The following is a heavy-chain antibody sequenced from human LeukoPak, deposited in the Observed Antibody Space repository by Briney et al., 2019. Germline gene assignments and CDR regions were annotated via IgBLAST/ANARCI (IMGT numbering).Heavy chain of an antibody. V-gene: IGHV4-4*02. Sequence: GTLTLTCAVSGCTFSSSAWWWCVRPPAGGGLGWIGDICHSGSTNYNPSLKRRVTISVDKSKNQFSLKLSSVTAADTAVYYCARVHVGQLHDFDYWGQGTLVTVSS. D-gene: IGHD2-2*01. J-gene: IGHJ4*02. CDR1: GCTFSSSAW. CDR3: ARVHVGQLHDFDY. CDR2: ICHSGST.